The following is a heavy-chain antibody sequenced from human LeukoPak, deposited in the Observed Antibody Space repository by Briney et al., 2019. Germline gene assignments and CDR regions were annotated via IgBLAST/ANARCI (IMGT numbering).Heavy chain of an antibody. CDR2: SYHSGST. D-gene: IGHD2-2*01. V-gene: IGHV4-30-2*01. Sequence: SQTLSLTCAVSGGSISSGGYSWSWIRQPPGKGLEWIGYSYHSGSTYYNPSLKSRVTISVDRSKNQFSLKLSSVTAADTAVYYCARLYCSSTSCPYGMDVWGQGTTVTVSS. J-gene: IGHJ6*02. CDR3: ARLYCSSTSCPYGMDV. CDR1: GGSISSGGYS.